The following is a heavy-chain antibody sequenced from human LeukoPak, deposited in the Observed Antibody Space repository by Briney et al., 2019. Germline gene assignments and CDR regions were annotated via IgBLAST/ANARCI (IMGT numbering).Heavy chain of an antibody. CDR3: ARVRRLVTAMTPYFDH. D-gene: IGHD4-23*01. Sequence: SETLSLTCTVSGGSISSYYWSWIRQPPGKGLEWIGYIYYSGSTNYNPSLKSRVTISVDTSKNQFSLRLSSVTAADTAVYYCARVRRLVTAMTPYFDHWGQGTQVTVSP. CDR1: GGSISSYY. V-gene: IGHV4-59*01. CDR2: IYYSGST. J-gene: IGHJ4*02.